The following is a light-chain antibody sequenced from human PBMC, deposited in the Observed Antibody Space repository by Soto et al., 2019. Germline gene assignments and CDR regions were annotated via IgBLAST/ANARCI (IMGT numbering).Light chain of an antibody. CDR3: QHYGSSPPFT. J-gene: IGKJ2*01. CDR2: RAS. V-gene: IGKV3-20*01. Sequence: EVVLTQSPGTLSLSPGERATLSCRASQTVSSSYLAWYQQKPGQAPRLLIYRASSRATGIPDRFSGSGSGTDFTLTISRLEPEDFPVFYCQHYGSSPPFTFGQVTKLET. CDR1: QTVSSSY.